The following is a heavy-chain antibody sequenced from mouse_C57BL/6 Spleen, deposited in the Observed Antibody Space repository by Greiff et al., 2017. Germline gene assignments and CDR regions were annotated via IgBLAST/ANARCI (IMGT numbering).Heavy chain of an antibody. D-gene: IGHD3-2*02. J-gene: IGHJ4*01. CDR2: ISSGSSKI. CDR3: AKAKGYAMDY. CDR1: GFTFSDYG. Sequence: EVQGVESGGGLVKPGGSLKLSCAASGFTFSDYGMHWVRQAPEKGLEWVAYISSGSSKIHYADTVKGRFTISRDNAKNTLFLQMTSLRSEDTAMYYCAKAKGYAMDYWGQGTSVTVSS. V-gene: IGHV5-17*01.